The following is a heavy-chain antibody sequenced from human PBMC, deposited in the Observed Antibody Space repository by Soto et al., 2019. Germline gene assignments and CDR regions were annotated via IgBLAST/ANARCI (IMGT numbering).Heavy chain of an antibody. Sequence: PGGSLRLSCAASGFIFCQYSMNWVRQAPGKGLEWVSYISSSSSTIYYADSVKGRFTISRDNAKNSLYLQMNSLRAEDTAVYYCARDAPPDDYWGQGTLVTVSS. V-gene: IGHV3-48*01. CDR2: ISSSSSTI. J-gene: IGHJ4*02. CDR3: ARDAPPDDY. CDR1: GFIFCQYS.